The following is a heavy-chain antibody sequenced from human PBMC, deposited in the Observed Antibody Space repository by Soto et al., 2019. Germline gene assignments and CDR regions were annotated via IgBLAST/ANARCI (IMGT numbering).Heavy chain of an antibody. J-gene: IGHJ4*02. CDR2: IYYNGST. CDR3: ARELSGYRYGPGEVY. Sequence: SETLSLTCTVSGDSITSSDYYWSWIRQPPGKGLEWIGYIYYNGSTYSSPSLKSRVTLSLDKSKNLFSLQLTSVTAADTAVYYCARELSGYRYGPGEVYWGQGTLVTVSS. V-gene: IGHV4-30-4*01. D-gene: IGHD5-18*01. CDR1: GDSITSSDYY.